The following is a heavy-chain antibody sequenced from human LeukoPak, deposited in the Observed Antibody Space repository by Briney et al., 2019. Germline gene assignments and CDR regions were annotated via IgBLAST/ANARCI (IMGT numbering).Heavy chain of an antibody. Sequence: SETLSLTCTVSGGSISSYYWSWIRQPPGKGLEWIGYIYYSGSTNYNPSLKSRVTISVDTSKNQFSLKLSSVTAADTAVYYCARAKSRDTAMVFDYWGQGTLVTVSS. D-gene: IGHD5-18*01. CDR2: IYYSGST. CDR3: ARAKSRDTAMVFDY. V-gene: IGHV4-59*12. CDR1: GGSISSYY. J-gene: IGHJ4*02.